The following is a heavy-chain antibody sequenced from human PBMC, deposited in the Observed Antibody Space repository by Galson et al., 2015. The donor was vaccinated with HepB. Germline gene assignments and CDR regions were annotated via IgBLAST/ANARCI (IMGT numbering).Heavy chain of an antibody. Sequence: SLRLSCAASGFTFSSYAMHWVRQAPGKGLEWVAVISYDGSNKYYADSVKGRFTISRDNSKNTLYLQMNSLRAEDTAVYYCARDRTTWGPGDYWGQGTLVTVSS. D-gene: IGHD3-16*01. J-gene: IGHJ4*02. CDR3: ARDRTTWGPGDY. CDR1: GFTFSSYA. CDR2: ISYDGSNK. V-gene: IGHV3-30-3*01.